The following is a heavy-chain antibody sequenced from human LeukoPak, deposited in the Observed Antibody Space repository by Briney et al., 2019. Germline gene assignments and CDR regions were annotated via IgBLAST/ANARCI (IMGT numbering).Heavy chain of an antibody. CDR3: ARDKDYAFDI. CDR1: GFTFSSYS. V-gene: IGHV3-48*01. Sequence: GGSLRPSCAASGFTFSSYSMNWVRQAPGKGLEWVSHITTTSNIYGADSVKGRFTISRDNAKNSLYLQMNSLRADDTAVYYCARDKDYAFDIWGQGTMLTVSS. J-gene: IGHJ3*02. CDR2: ITTTSNI.